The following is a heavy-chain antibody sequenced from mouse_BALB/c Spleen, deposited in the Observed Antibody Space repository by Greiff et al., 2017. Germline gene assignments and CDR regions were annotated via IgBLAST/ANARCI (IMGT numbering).Heavy chain of an antibody. CDR2: INPYNGDT. Sequence: VQLQQSGPELVKPGASVKISCKASGYSFTGYLMNWVKQSHGKSLEWIGRINPYNGDTFYNQKFKGKATLTVDKSSSTAHMELLSLTSEDSAVYNYGRGHLFDYWGQGTTLTVSS. J-gene: IGHJ2*01. CDR1: GYSFTGYL. V-gene: IGHV1-37*01. CDR3: GRGHLFDY.